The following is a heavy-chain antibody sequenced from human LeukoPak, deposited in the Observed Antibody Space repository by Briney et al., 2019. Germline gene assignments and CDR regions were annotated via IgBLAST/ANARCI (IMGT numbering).Heavy chain of an antibody. V-gene: IGHV3-23*01. Sequence: GGSLRLSCAASGFTFSSYAMSWVRQAPGKGLEWVSAISGSGGSTYYADSVKGRFTISRDNSRNTLYLQMNSLKAEDTAVYYCAKDDSIVVALFDYWGQGTLVTVSS. D-gene: IGHD3-22*01. CDR2: ISGSGGST. CDR1: GFTFSSYA. CDR3: AKDDSIVVALFDY. J-gene: IGHJ4*02.